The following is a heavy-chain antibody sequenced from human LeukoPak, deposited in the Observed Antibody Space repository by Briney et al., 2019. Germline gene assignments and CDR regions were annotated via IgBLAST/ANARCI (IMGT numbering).Heavy chain of an antibody. CDR2: ISGSGGST. J-gene: IGHJ4*02. CDR1: GFTFSSYA. CDR3: AKDPGGNPTEDY. V-gene: IGHV3-23*01. D-gene: IGHD4-23*01. Sequence: GGSLRLSCAASGFTFSSYAMSWVRQAPGKGLEWVSAISGSGGSTYYADSVKGRFTISRDNSKNTLYLQMNSLRAEDTVVYYCAKDPGGNPTEDYWGQGTLVTVSS.